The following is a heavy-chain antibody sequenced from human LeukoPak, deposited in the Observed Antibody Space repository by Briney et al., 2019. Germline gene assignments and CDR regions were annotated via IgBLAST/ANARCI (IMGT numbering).Heavy chain of an antibody. Sequence: GGSLRLSCTVSGFTVSSNSMSWVRQAPGKGLEWVSFIYSGGNTHYSDSVKGRFTISRDNSKNTLYLQMNSLRAEDTAVYYCAKDLLFSRAGKFDYWGQGTLVTVSS. CDR2: IYSGGNT. V-gene: IGHV3-53*01. CDR1: GFTVSSNS. D-gene: IGHD2/OR15-2a*01. CDR3: AKDLLFSRAGKFDY. J-gene: IGHJ4*02.